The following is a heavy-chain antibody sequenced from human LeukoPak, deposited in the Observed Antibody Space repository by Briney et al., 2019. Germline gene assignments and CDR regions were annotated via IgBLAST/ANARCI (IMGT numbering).Heavy chain of an antibody. Sequence: GGSLRLSCAASGFTFSTYAMSWVRQAPGKGLEWVSGISGSGGDTYYADSVKGRFTMSRDDSKNTVYLQMNSLRAEDTAVYNCARASEGGTYLTYLDYWGQGTLVTVSS. CDR3: ARASEGGTYLTYLDY. CDR1: GFTFSTYA. J-gene: IGHJ4*02. CDR2: ISGSGGDT. D-gene: IGHD1-26*01. V-gene: IGHV3-23*01.